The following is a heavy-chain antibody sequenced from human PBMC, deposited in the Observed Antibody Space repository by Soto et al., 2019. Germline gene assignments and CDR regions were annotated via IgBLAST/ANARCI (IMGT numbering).Heavy chain of an antibody. Sequence: GGSLRLSCAASGFTFSSYGMHWVRQAPGKGLEWVAVISYDGSNKYYADSVKGRFTISRDNSKNTLYLQMNSLRAEDTAVYYCAKDQEVYGRYYYYGMDVWGQGTTVTVSS. CDR3: AKDQEVYGRYYYYGMDV. CDR1: GFTFSSYG. J-gene: IGHJ6*02. V-gene: IGHV3-30*18. D-gene: IGHD2-8*01. CDR2: ISYDGSNK.